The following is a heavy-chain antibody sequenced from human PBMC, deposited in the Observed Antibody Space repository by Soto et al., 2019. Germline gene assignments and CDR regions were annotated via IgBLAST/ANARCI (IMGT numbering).Heavy chain of an antibody. Sequence: QVQLVQSGAEVKKPGASVKVSCKASGYTFTNYEISWVRQAPGQGLEWMGWISAYNGNTNYAQKFQGRVTMTTDTSTSTAYMELRSLRSDDTAVYYCARDPTPAATRPFDYWVQGTRVTVSS. V-gene: IGHV1-18*04. J-gene: IGHJ4*03. CDR2: ISAYNGNT. D-gene: IGHD2-2*01. CDR3: ARDPTPAATRPFDY. CDR1: GYTFTNYE.